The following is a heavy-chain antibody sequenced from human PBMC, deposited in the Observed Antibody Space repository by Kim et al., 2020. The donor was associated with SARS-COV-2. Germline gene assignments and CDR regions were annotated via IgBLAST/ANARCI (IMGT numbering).Heavy chain of an antibody. CDR1: GGTFSSYA. D-gene: IGHD3-22*01. Sequence: SVKVSCKASGGTFSSYAISWVRQAPGQGLEWMGRIIPILGIANYAQKFQGRVTITADKSTSTAYMELSSLRSEDTAVYYCARERITMIVMVINDAFDIWGQGKMVTVSS. J-gene: IGHJ3*02. CDR2: IIPILGIA. V-gene: IGHV1-69*04. CDR3: ARERITMIVMVINDAFDI.